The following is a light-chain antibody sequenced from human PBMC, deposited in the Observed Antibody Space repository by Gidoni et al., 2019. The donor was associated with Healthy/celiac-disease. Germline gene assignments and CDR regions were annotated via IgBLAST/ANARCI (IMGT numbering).Light chain of an antibody. J-gene: IGKJ1*01. Sequence: DIVMTQSPDSLAVSLGERATINCKSSQSVLYSSNNKNYLAWYQQKPVQPPKLLIYWASTRESGVPDRFSGSGSGTDFTLTISILQAEDVAVYYCQQYYSTPWTFGQGTKVEIK. CDR3: QQYYSTPWT. V-gene: IGKV4-1*01. CDR2: WAS. CDR1: QSVLYSSNNKNY.